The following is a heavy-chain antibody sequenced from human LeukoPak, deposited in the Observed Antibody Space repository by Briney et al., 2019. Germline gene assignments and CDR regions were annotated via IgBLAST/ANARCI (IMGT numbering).Heavy chain of an antibody. CDR3: ARDPSVNFFDY. D-gene: IGHD4-17*01. CDR2: IYYSGST. J-gene: IGHJ4*02. CDR1: GYSISSSYY. Sequence: NPSETLSLTCTVSGYSISSSYYWSWIRQPPGKGLEWIGYIYYSGSTNYNPSLKSRVTISVDTSKNQFSLKLSSVTAADTAVYYCARDPSVNFFDYWGQGIRVTVSS. V-gene: IGHV4-59*12.